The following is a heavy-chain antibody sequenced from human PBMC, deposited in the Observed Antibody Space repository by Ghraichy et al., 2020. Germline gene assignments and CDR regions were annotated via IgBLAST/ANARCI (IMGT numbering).Heavy chain of an antibody. Sequence: SETLSLTCDVYGGSFSNYFWNWIRQPPGKGLEWIGEINHSGNTNYNPSLKSRLTISVDTSKNQFSLKLSSVTALDTAIYYCASGLWFGEIDAFDTWGQGTMVTVSS. J-gene: IGHJ3*02. D-gene: IGHD3-10*01. CDR1: GGSFSNYF. CDR3: ASGLWFGEIDAFDT. V-gene: IGHV4-34*01. CDR2: INHSGNT.